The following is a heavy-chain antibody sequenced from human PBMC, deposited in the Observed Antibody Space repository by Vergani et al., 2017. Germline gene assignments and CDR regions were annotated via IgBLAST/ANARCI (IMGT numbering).Heavy chain of an antibody. CDR1: GFTFSSYG. J-gene: IGHJ4*02. D-gene: IGHD6-13*01. Sequence: QVQLVESGGGVVQPGRSLRLSCAASGFTFSSYGMHWVRQAPGKGLEWVAVIWYDGSNKYYADSVKGRFTISRDNAKNSLYLQMNSLRAEDTALYYCAKEGSRGIAAAGLDYWGQGTLVTVSS. V-gene: IGHV3-33*03. CDR3: AKEGSRGIAAAGLDY. CDR2: IWYDGSNK.